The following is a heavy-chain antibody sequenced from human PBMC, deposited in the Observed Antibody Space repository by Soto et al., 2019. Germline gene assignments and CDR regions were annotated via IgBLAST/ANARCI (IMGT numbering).Heavy chain of an antibody. D-gene: IGHD2-15*01. CDR2: INHRGST. CDR1: GGSFSGYY. V-gene: IGHV4-34*01. Sequence: SETLSLTCAVYGGSFSGYYRSWIRQPPGKGLEWIGGINHRGSTNYNPSLKSRVTISVDTSKNQISLKQSYVTAADTAVYYCARARCLSSGGTAGGPFDYWGQGTLVTVSS. CDR3: ARARCLSSGGTAGGPFDY. J-gene: IGHJ4*02.